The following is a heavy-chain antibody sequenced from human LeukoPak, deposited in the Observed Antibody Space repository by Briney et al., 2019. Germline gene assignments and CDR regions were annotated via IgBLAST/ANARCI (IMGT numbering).Heavy chain of an antibody. CDR1: GYTFTGYY. Sequence: ASVKVSCTTSGYTFTGYYLHWVRQAPGQGLEWMGWINPNSGDTTYTQKFQGRVTMTGDTSISTAYMELGRLMSDDTAVYYCARIGLKSSGYYRLDYWGQGTLVTVSS. CDR2: INPNSGDT. V-gene: IGHV1-2*02. CDR3: ARIGLKSSGYYRLDY. J-gene: IGHJ4*02. D-gene: IGHD3-22*01.